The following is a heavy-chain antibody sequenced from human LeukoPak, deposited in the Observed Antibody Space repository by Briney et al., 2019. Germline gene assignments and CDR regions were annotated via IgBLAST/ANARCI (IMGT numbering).Heavy chain of an antibody. V-gene: IGHV3-23*01. CDR3: ANWGSGSYPNNWFDP. CDR1: GFTFSSYA. D-gene: IGHD3-10*01. CDR2: ISGSGGST. J-gene: IGHJ5*02. Sequence: GSLRLSCAASGFTFSSYAMSWVRQAPGKGLEWVSAISGSGGSTYYADSVKGRFTISRDNSKNTLYLQMNSLRAEDTAVYYCANWGSGSYPNNWFDPWGQGTLVTVSS.